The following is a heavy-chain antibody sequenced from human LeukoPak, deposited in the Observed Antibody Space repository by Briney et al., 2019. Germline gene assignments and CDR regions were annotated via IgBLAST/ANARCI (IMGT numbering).Heavy chain of an antibody. J-gene: IGHJ4*02. CDR1: GFTFSSYA. Sequence: GSLRLSCAASGFTFSSYAMHWVRQAPGKGLEWVAVISYDGSNKYYADSVKGRFTISRDNSKNTLYLQMNSLRVEDTAVYYCARAGDFWSGYYSYFDYWGQGTLVTVSS. CDR3: ARAGDFWSGYYSYFDY. V-gene: IGHV3-30-3*01. CDR2: ISYDGSNK. D-gene: IGHD3-3*01.